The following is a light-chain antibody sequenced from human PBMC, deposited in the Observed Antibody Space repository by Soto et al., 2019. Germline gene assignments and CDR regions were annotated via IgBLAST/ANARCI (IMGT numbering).Light chain of an antibody. CDR3: QQYGSSPT. V-gene: IGKV3-20*01. CDR2: GAS. J-gene: IGKJ1*01. CDR1: QSVSSSY. Sequence: EIVLTQSPGTLSLSPGGRATLSCRASQSVSSSYLAWYQQKPGQAPRLLTYGASSRATGIPDRFSGSGSGTDFTLTISRLEPEDFAVYYCQQYGSSPTFGQGTKVDIK.